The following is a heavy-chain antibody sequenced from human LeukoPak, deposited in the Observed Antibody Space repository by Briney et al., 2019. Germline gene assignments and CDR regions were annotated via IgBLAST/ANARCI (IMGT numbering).Heavy chain of an antibody. D-gene: IGHD2-2*01. Sequence: SETLSLTCTVSGGSISSYYWSWIRQPPGKGLEWIGYIYYSGSTNYNPSLKSRVTISVDTSKNQFSLKLSSVTAADTAVYYCARGYCSTTSCYAFDIWGQGTVVTVSS. CDR1: GGSISSYY. J-gene: IGHJ3*02. CDR2: IYYSGST. CDR3: ARGYCSTTSCYAFDI. V-gene: IGHV4-59*08.